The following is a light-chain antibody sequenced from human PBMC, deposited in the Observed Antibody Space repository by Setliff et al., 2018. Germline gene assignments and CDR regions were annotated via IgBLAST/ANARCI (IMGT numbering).Light chain of an antibody. J-gene: IGLJ1*01. CDR1: SRDVGYYNL. CDR3: CSYAGGSAFA. V-gene: IGLV2-23*02. CDR2: DFK. Sequence: ALTQPASVSGSPGQSITISCTGTSRDVGYYNLVSWYQQHPGKAPKVILYDFKTRPSGVSDRFSGSKSGNTASLTISGLQAEDEADYYCCSYAGGSAFAFGTGTKVTVL.